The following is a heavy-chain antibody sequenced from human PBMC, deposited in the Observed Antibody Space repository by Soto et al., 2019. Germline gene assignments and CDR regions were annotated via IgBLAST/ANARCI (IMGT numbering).Heavy chain of an antibody. CDR1: GGTFNSYA. Sequence: GASVKVSCKASGGTFNSYAFSWVRQAPGKGLEWMGGFDPEDGETIYAQKFQGRVTMTEDTSTDTAYMELSSLRSDDTAVYYCAIDYNLYSSSARYALDIWGQGTMVTVSS. V-gene: IGHV1-24*01. CDR2: FDPEDGET. CDR3: AIDYNLYSSSARYALDI. D-gene: IGHD6-6*01. J-gene: IGHJ3*02.